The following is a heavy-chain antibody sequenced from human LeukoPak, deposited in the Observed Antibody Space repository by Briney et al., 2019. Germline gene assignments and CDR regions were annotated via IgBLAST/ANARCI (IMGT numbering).Heavy chain of an antibody. CDR1: GFTFSHAW. CDR2: VKSKTAGGTT. D-gene: IGHD6-19*01. J-gene: IGHJ6*02. Sequence: GGSLRLSCAASGFTFSHAWMSWVRQARGKGLEWVGRVKSKTAGGTTDYAAPVKGRFTISRDDSKNTLYLQMNSLKTEDTAVYYCTTGPIAVKGYYYYGMDVWGQGTTVTVSS. CDR3: TTGPIAVKGYYYYGMDV. V-gene: IGHV3-15*01.